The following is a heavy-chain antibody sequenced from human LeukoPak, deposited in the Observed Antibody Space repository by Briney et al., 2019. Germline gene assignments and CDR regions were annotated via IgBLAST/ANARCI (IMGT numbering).Heavy chain of an antibody. V-gene: IGHV5-51*01. Sequence: GESLKISCKGSGYSFTSYWIGWVRQMPGKGLEWMGIIYPCDSDTRYSPSFQGQVTISADKSISTAYLQWSSLKASDTAMYYCARYMVRGDDAFDIWGQGTMVTVSS. CDR2: IYPCDSDT. J-gene: IGHJ3*02. D-gene: IGHD3-10*01. CDR1: GYSFTSYW. CDR3: ARYMVRGDDAFDI.